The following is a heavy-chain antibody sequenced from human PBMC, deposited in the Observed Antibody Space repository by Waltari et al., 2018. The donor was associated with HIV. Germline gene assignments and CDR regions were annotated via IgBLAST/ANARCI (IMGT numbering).Heavy chain of an antibody. Sequence: QLQLQESGPGLVRPSETLSLTCAVSGGSISSSRYYWGWVRQPPGKGLEWIGNMYYNRTTFYNPSLKSRVTISLDMSRNQFSLKLTSVTAADTAVYYCVVSSNSYTQTHYYFDLWGRGPLVTVSS. CDR2: MYYNRTT. J-gene: IGHJ2*01. CDR1: GGSISSSRYY. V-gene: IGHV4-39*01. CDR3: VVSSNSYTQTHYYFDL. D-gene: IGHD3-16*01.